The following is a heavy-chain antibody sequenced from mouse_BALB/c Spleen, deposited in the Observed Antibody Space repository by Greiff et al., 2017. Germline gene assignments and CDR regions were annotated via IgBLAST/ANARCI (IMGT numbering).Heavy chain of an antibody. V-gene: IGHV5-17*02. CDR2: ISSGSSTI. Sequence: EVQLVESGGGLVQPGGSRKLSCAASGFTFSSFGMHWVRQAPEPGLEWVAYISSGSSTIYYADTVKGRFTISRDNAKNTLYLQMSSLKSEDTAMYYCARHAGEVRRYFDVWGAGTTVTVAS. J-gene: IGHJ1*01. CDR3: ARHAGEVRRYFDV. CDR1: GFTFSSFG. D-gene: IGHD2-14*01.